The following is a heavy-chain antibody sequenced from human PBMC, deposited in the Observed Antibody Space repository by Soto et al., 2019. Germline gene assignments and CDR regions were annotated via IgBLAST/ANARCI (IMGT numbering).Heavy chain of an antibody. CDR2: FDPEDGET. V-gene: IGHV1-24*01. Sequence: VSVKVSCKVSGYTLTELSMHWVRQAPGKGLEWMGGFDPEDGETIYAQKFQGRVTMTEDTSTDTAYMELSSLRSEDTAVYYCATDPPDFRSGSPPGYWGQGTLVTVS. D-gene: IGHD3-3*01. CDR3: ATDPPDFRSGSPPGY. J-gene: IGHJ4*02. CDR1: GYTLTELS.